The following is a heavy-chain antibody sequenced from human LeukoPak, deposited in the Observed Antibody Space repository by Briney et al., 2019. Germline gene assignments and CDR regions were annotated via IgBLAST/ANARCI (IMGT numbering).Heavy chain of an antibody. J-gene: IGHJ4*02. Sequence: PSETLSLTCAVYGGSFSGYYWSWIRQPPGKGLEWIGEINHSGSTNYNPSLKSRVTISVDTSKNQFSLKLSSVTAADTAVYYCARGGRAGTKGYWGQGTLVTVSS. V-gene: IGHV4-34*01. CDR1: GGSFSGYY. CDR2: INHSGST. D-gene: IGHD1-7*01. CDR3: ARGGRAGTKGY.